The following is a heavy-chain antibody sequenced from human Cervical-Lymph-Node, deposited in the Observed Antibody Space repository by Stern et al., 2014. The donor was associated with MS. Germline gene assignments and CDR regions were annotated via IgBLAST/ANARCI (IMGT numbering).Heavy chain of an antibody. CDR3: TRGRSGTWPFDY. CDR1: GFNFTVFG. V-gene: IGHV3-33*01. Sequence: VQLLESGGGVVQPGRSLRLSCSASGFNFTVFGMHWVRQAPGKGLECVAVIWHDGSNQYYGDSVRGRFTVSRDNSKNTLYLQMNSLRAEDTAVYYCTRGRSGTWPFDYWGQGALVTVSS. J-gene: IGHJ4*02. D-gene: IGHD1-26*01. CDR2: IWHDGSNQ.